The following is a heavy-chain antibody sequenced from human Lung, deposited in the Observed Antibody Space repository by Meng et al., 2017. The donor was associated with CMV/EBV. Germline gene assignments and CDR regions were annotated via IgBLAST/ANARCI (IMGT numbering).Heavy chain of an antibody. CDR2: FYYGGST. J-gene: IGHJ5*02. V-gene: IGHV4-59*01. CDR1: GGSISGYY. Sequence: SEPLSLXCSVSGGSISGYYWSWIRQPPGKGLEWIGYFYYGGSTNYNPSLKSRVPISVDTSKNQFSLKLRTVTAADTAVYYCARDLSGDWFDHWGQGTLVTVSS. CDR3: ARDLSGDWFDH. D-gene: IGHD3-10*01.